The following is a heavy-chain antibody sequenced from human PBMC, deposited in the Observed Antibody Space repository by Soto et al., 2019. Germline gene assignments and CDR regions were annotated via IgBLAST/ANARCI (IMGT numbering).Heavy chain of an antibody. CDR2: IIPIFGTA. CDR1: GGTFSSYA. V-gene: IGHV1-69*13. Sequence: SVQVSCKASGGTFSSYAISWVRQAPGQELERMRGIIPIFGTANYAQKFQGRVTITADESTSTAYMELSSLRSEDTAVYYYARAAQENYYYYGMDVWGQGTTVTVSS. J-gene: IGHJ6*02. CDR3: ARAAQENYYYYGMDV. D-gene: IGHD2-15*01.